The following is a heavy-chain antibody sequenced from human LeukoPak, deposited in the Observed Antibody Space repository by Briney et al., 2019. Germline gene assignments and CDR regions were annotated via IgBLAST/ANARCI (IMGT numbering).Heavy chain of an antibody. CDR2: INHSGST. J-gene: IGHJ4*02. V-gene: IGHV4-34*01. Sequence: PSETLSLXCAVYGGSFSGYYWSWIRQPPGKGLEWIGEINHSGSTNYNPSLKSRVTISVDTSKNQFSLKLSSVTAADTAVYYCARTPYDFWSGYYRWGQGTLVTVSS. D-gene: IGHD3-3*01. CDR3: ARTPYDFWSGYYR. CDR1: GGSFSGYY.